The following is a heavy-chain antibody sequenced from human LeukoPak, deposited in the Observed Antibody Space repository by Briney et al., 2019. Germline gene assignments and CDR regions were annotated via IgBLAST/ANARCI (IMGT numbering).Heavy chain of an antibody. CDR2: INPSGGST. CDR3: ARIPSGWYVPDY. CDR1: GYTFTSYY. J-gene: IGHJ4*02. D-gene: IGHD6-19*01. Sequence: ASVTVSCKASGYTFTSYYIHWVRQAPGQGLEWMGIINPSGGSTSYAQKFQGRVTMTRDTSTSTVYMELSSLTSEDTAVYYCARIPSGWYVPDYWGQGTLVTVSS. V-gene: IGHV1-46*01.